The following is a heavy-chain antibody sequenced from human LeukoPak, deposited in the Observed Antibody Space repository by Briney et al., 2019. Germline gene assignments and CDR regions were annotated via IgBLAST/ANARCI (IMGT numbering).Heavy chain of an antibody. CDR1: GFTFSSYW. Sequence: GGFLRLSCAASGFTFSSYWMHWIRQAPGKGLVWVSRINSDGSSTSYADSVKGRFTISRDNAKNTLYLQMNSLRAEDTAVYYRARGSSDFWSGYLIHYWGQGTLLTVSS. CDR3: ARGSSDFWSGYLIHY. CDR2: INSDGSST. V-gene: IGHV3-74*01. D-gene: IGHD3-3*01. J-gene: IGHJ4*02.